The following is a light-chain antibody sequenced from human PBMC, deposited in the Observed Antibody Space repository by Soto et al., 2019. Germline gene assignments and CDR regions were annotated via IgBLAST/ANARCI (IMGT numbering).Light chain of an antibody. CDR2: EVS. V-gene: IGLV2-14*01. J-gene: IGLJ3*02. Sequence: QSVLTQPASVSGSPGQSITISCTGTSSDVGGYNYVSWYQQHPGKAPKLMIYEVSNRPSGVSDRFSGSRSGNTASLTISGLPAEDESDYYCISYTSSSTWVFGGGTKVTVL. CDR3: ISYTSSSTWV. CDR1: SSDVGGYNY.